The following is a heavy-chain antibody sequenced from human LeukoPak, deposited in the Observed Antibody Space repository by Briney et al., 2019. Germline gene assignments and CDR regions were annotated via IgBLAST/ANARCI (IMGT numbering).Heavy chain of an antibody. V-gene: IGHV4-59*01. Sequence: KPSETLSLTCTVSGGSISSYYWSWIRQPPGKGLEWIGHIYYSGNTNYNPSLKSRVTISIDTSKNQFSLRLSSVTAADTAVYYCARDYCSSTSCLFDYWGQGTLVTVSS. CDR3: ARDYCSSTSCLFDY. CDR1: GGSISSYY. J-gene: IGHJ4*02. CDR2: IYYSGNT. D-gene: IGHD2-2*01.